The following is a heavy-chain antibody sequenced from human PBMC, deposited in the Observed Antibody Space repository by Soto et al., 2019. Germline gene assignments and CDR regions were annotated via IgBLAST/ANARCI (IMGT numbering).Heavy chain of an antibody. V-gene: IGHV4-39*01. CDR2: VYYGGRS. Sequence: PSETLSLTCTVSSAPVSSTTYTWGWIRQPPGKGLEWVASVYYGGRSYYNPTLNSRVTISVDTSKNQFSLKMTSVTAADTAVYYCARRNGYCVRGSCHGHYAMDVWGQGTTV. CDR1: SAPVSSTTYT. J-gene: IGHJ6*02. CDR3: ARRNGYCVRGSCHGHYAMDV. D-gene: IGHD2-15*01.